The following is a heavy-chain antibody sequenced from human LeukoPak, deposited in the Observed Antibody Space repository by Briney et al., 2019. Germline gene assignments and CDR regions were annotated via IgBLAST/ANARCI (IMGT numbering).Heavy chain of an antibody. CDR3: ARGGYFDWLLSTYYYYGMDV. D-gene: IGHD3-9*01. CDR1: GYTFTSYD. CDR2: MNPNSGNT. Sequence: ASVKVSCKASGYTFTSYDINWVRQATGQGLEWMGWMNPNSGNTGYAHKFQGRVTMTRNTSISTAYMELSSLRSEDTAVYYCARGGYFDWLLSTYYYYGMDVWGQGTTVTVSS. V-gene: IGHV1-8*01. J-gene: IGHJ6*02.